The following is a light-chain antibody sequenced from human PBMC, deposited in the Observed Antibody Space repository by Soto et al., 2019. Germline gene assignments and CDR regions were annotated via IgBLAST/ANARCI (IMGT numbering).Light chain of an antibody. CDR3: QQLNSYPVT. CDR1: QGVSSY. J-gene: IGKJ5*01. Sequence: DIPLTQSPSLLSASVGDRVTITCRASQGVSSYLAWYHQKPGKAPNLLIYAASTLQSGVPSRFSGSGSGTEFTLTISSLQPEDFAIYYCQQLNSYPVTFGQGTRLEIK. V-gene: IGKV1-9*01. CDR2: AAS.